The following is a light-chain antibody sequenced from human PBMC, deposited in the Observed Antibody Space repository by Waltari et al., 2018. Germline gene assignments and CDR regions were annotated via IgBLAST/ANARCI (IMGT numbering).Light chain of an antibody. CDR1: SSDVGSYNL. CDR2: DVS. V-gene: IGLV2-23*02. CDR3: CSYADSSTGV. J-gene: IGLJ2*01. Sequence: QSALTQPASVSGSPGQSITISCTGTSSDVGSYNLVSWYQQHPGKAPKLMIYDVSKRPSGVSNRFSGSKSGNTASLTISGLQAEDEADYYCCSYADSSTGVFGGGTKLTVL.